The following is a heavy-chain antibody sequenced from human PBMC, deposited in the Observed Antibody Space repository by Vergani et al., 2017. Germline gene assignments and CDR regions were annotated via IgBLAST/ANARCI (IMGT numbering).Heavy chain of an antibody. V-gene: IGHV3-74*01. Sequence: EVQLVESGGGLVQPGGTLRLSCAASGFTFSSYWMYWVRQAPGKGLVWVSRINSDGSSTSYADSVKGRFTISRDNAKNTLYLQMNSLRADDTAVYYCARGRTGADFDYWGQGTLVTVSS. CDR2: INSDGSST. CDR1: GFTFSSYW. D-gene: IGHD3/OR15-3a*01. J-gene: IGHJ4*02. CDR3: ARGRTGADFDY.